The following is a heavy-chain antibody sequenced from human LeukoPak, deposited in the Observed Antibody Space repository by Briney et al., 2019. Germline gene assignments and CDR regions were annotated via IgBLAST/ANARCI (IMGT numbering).Heavy chain of an antibody. J-gene: IGHJ3*02. CDR1: GFTISSYY. V-gene: IGHV3-23*01. CDR2: ISGSGGST. CDR3: AKEGGYELPGAFDI. Sequence: GGSLRLSCAASGFTISSYYMAWVRQAPGKGLEWVSGISGSGGSTYYADSVKGRFTISRDNSKNTLYVQMNSLRAEDTAVYYCAKEGGYELPGAFDIWGQGTMVTVSS. D-gene: IGHD5-12*01.